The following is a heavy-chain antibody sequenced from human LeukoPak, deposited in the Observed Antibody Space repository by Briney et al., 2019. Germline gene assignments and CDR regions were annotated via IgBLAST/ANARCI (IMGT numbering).Heavy chain of an antibody. J-gene: IGHJ4*02. CDR3: ASPNAYSGYAVGLFDY. Sequence: HVASVKVSCKASGYTFTGYYMHWVRQAPGQGLEWMGWINPNSGGTNYAQKFQGRVTMTRDTSISTAYMGLSSLRSEDTAVYYCASPNAYSGYAVGLFDYWGQGTLVTVSS. D-gene: IGHD5-12*01. V-gene: IGHV1-2*02. CDR2: INPNSGGT. CDR1: GYTFTGYY.